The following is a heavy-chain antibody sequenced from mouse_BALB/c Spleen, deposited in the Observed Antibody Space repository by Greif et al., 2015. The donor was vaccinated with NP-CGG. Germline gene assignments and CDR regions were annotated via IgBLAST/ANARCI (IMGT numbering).Heavy chain of an antibody. CDR1: GYTFTSYW. CDR3: TRAGDYGSYWCSDV. J-gene: IGHJ1*01. Sequence: LKESGSELVRPGASVKLSCKASGYTFTSYWMHWVKQRHGQGLEWIGNIYPGSGSTNYDEKFKSKGTLTVDTSSSTAYMHISSLTSEGSAVYYCTRAGDYGSYWCSDVWGAETPVTVSS. V-gene: IGHV1S22*01. CDR2: IYPGSGST. D-gene: IGHD2-4*01.